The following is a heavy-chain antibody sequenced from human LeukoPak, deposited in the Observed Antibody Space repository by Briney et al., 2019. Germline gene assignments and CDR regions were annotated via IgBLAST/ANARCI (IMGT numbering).Heavy chain of an antibody. D-gene: IGHD3-22*01. CDR3: ARISYYDSSGYES. J-gene: IGHJ5*02. CDR1: GGSFSGYY. CDR2: INHSGST. Sequence: SETLYLTCAVYGGSFSGYYWSGIRQPPGKGLEWIGEINHSGSTNYNPSLKSRVTISVDTSKNQFSLKLSSVTAADTAVYYCARISYYDSSGYESWGQGTLVTVSS. V-gene: IGHV4-34*01.